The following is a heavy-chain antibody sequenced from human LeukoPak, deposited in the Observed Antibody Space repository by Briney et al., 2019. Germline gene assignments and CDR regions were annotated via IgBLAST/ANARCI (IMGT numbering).Heavy chain of an antibody. Sequence: SETLSLTCTVSGGSISSYYWSWIRQPPGKGLEWIGYIYYSGSTNYNPSLKSRVTISVDTSKNQFSLKLSSATAAGTAVYYCARQGLLGAGVLAMDYWGQGTLVTVSS. CDR3: ARQGLLGAGVLAMDY. CDR1: GGSISSYY. CDR2: IYYSGST. V-gene: IGHV4-59*08. J-gene: IGHJ4*02. D-gene: IGHD1-26*01.